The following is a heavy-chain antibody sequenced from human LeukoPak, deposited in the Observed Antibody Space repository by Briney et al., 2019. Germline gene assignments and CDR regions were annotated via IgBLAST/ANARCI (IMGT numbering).Heavy chain of an antibody. Sequence: GGSLRLSCAASGFTFSSYAMHWVRQAPGKGLEWVAVISYDGSNKYYADSVKGRFTISRDNSKNTLYPQMNSLRAEDTAVYYCARDFLPRGCSFDYWGQGTLVTVSS. CDR1: GFTFSSYA. V-gene: IGHV3-30-3*01. CDR2: ISYDGSNK. CDR3: ARDFLPRGCSFDY. D-gene: IGHD6-19*01. J-gene: IGHJ4*02.